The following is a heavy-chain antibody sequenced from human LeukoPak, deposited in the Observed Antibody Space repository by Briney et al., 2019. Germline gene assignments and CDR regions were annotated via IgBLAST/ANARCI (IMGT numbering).Heavy chain of an antibody. V-gene: IGHV4-34*01. D-gene: IGHD2-21*01. CDR2: FNHSGGT. CDR3: RIVEIPPPREASDI. J-gene: IGHJ3*02. CDR1: DGSFVVYY. Sequence: SDTRSLTCAVYDGSFVVYYWSWTRQPPGKGLEWSGVFNHSGGTNYNPSLKSRVTLSVDTSKNQFSLKLSSVTAAHTAVYYCRIVEIPPPREASDIWGQGTMVTVTS.